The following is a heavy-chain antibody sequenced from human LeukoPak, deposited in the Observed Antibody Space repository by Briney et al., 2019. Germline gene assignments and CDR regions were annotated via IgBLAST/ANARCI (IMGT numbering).Heavy chain of an antibody. J-gene: IGHJ4*02. D-gene: IGHD3-10*01. V-gene: IGHV4-39*01. CDR2: MYYSGNT. Sequence: PSETLSLTCTVSGGSISSSSDYWGWVRQPPGKGLEWIGSMYYSGNTYYNPSLKSRVTISVDTSKNQFSLKLSSVTAADTAVYYCARGLQLLWFGELLEGLDYWGQGTLVTVSS. CDR3: ARGLQLLWFGELLEGLDY. CDR1: GGSISSSSDY.